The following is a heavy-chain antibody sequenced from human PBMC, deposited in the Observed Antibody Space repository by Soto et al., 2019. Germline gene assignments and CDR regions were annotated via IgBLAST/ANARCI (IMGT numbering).Heavy chain of an antibody. V-gene: IGHV4-34*01. J-gene: IGHJ3*02. CDR3: ARVVGSSGWYYGSFDI. Sequence: QVQLQQWGAGLLKPSETLSLTCAVYGGSFSGSYWNWIRQPPGKGLEWIGEINQSGSTNYNPSLTSRVTISVNTSKNQFSLKLSSVTAADSAVSYCARVVGSSGWYYGSFDIWGPGTMVTVSS. CDR2: INQSGST. CDR1: GGSFSGSY. D-gene: IGHD6-19*01.